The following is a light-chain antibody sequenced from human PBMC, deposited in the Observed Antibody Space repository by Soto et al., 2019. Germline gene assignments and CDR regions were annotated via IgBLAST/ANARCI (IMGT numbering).Light chain of an antibody. Sequence: QSVLTQPASVSGSPGQSITISCTGTSSDVGGYDYVSWYQLHPGKAPKLMVFEVNNRPSGVSYRFSGSKSGNTASLTISGLQAEDEADYHCSSYAGGKNFYVFGTGTKLTVL. CDR2: EVN. CDR1: SSDVGGYDY. J-gene: IGLJ1*01. CDR3: SSYAGGKNFYV. V-gene: IGLV2-14*01.